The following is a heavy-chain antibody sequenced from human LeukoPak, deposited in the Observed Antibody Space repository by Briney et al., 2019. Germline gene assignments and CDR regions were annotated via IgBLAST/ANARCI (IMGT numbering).Heavy chain of an antibody. V-gene: IGHV3-30*04. Sequence: GGSLRLSCAASGLTFSSFAMRWVRQAPGKGLEWVAVISYDGSNKYYADSVKGRFTISRDNSKNTLYLQMNSLRAEDTAVYYCAKGLSEATLGQSIDYWGQGTLVTVSS. CDR1: GLTFSSFA. CDR2: ISYDGSNK. D-gene: IGHD1-26*01. J-gene: IGHJ4*02. CDR3: AKGLSEATLGQSIDY.